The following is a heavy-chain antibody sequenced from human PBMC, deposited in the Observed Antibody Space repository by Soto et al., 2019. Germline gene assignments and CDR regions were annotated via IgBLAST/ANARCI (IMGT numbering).Heavy chain of an antibody. CDR1: GGTFSTYA. D-gene: IGHD3-10*01. V-gene: IGHV1-69*12. CDR2: IIPIFGTA. CDR3: ARDGRAMVRGLINYYYGMDV. Sequence: QVRLVQSGAEVKKPGSSVKVSCKASGGTFSTYAIRWVRQAPGQGLEWLGGIIPIFGTANYAQKFQGRVTITANESTSTAYMELSSLRSEDTAVYYCARDGRAMVRGLINYYYGMDVWGQGTTVTVSS. J-gene: IGHJ6*02.